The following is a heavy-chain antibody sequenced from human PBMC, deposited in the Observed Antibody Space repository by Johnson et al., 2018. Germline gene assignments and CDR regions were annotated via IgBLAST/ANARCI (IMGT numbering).Heavy chain of an antibody. CDR2: VSNDGTYE. CDR3: VKDQGAVKRGFSEYFDF. V-gene: IGHV3-30*18. D-gene: IGHD4-17*01. CDR1: GFIFSRYG. Sequence: QVQLVQSGGGVVQPGRSLRLTCVASGFIFSRYGIHWVRQTPGKGLEWLAVVSNDGTYEYYADSVKGRFTISRDNSRNTVYLQINSLRVEDTSLYHCVKDQGAVKRGFSEYFDFWGQGTRVTVSS. J-gene: IGHJ4*02.